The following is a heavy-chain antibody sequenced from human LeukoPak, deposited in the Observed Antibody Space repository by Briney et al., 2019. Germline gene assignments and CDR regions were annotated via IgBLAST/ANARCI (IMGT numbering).Heavy chain of an antibody. CDR2: IYHSGGT. CDR1: GGSISSYY. CDR3: ARGPIGGVVLGTALGYFDP. V-gene: IGHV4-59*12. J-gene: IGHJ5*02. D-gene: IGHD2-21*02. Sequence: SETLSLTCTVSGGSISSYYWSWIRQPPGKGLEWIGYIYHSGGTYISPPLTSRVSISVDRFKNQFFLYLNYATDADTAAYYCARGPIGGVVLGTALGYFDPWGQGTLVTVSS.